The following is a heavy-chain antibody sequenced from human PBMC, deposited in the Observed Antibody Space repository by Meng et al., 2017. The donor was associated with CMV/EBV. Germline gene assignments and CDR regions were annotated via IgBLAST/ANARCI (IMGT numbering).Heavy chain of an antibody. CDR2: ISSSSSYI. D-gene: IGHD2-2*01. V-gene: IGHV3-21*01. CDR1: GFTFSSYS. J-gene: IGHJ6*02. Sequence: GESLKISCAASGFTFSSYSMNWVRQAPGKGLEWVSSISSSSSYIYYADSVKGRFTISRDNAKNSLYLQMNSLRAEDTAVYYCARDRDCSSTSCYGVGMDVWGQRTTVTVSS. CDR3: ARDRDCSSTSCYGVGMDV.